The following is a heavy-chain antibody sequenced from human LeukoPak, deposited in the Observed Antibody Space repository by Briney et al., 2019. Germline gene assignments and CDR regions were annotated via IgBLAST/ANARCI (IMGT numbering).Heavy chain of an antibody. V-gene: IGHV4-39*01. Sequence: SETLSLTCTVSGGSINSSGYYWGWIRQPPGKGLEWVGSHYYSGSTYYNPSLRSRVTISVDTSKNQFSLSLNSVTAAGTAVYYCARHRAGYHIDWWGQGTLVTVSS. D-gene: IGHD3-9*01. CDR3: ARHRAGYHIDW. CDR2: HYYSGST. J-gene: IGHJ4*02. CDR1: GGSINSSGYY.